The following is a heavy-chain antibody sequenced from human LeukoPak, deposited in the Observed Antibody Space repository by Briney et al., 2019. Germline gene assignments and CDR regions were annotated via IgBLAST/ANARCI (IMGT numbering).Heavy chain of an antibody. CDR3: ARSTGAVGDVWFDP. J-gene: IGHJ5*02. Sequence: SVKVSCKASGGTFSSYAISWVRPAPGQGLEWMGGIIPIFGTANYAQKFQGRVTITADESTSTAYMELSSLRSEDTAVYYCARSTGAVGDVWFDPWGQGTLVTVSS. CDR2: IIPIFGTA. D-gene: IGHD3-10*01. CDR1: GGTFSSYA. V-gene: IGHV1-69*01.